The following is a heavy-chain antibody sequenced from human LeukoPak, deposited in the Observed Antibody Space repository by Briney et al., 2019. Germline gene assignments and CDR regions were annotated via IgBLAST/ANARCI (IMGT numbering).Heavy chain of an antibody. J-gene: IGHJ4*02. D-gene: IGHD3-10*01. CDR2: IKSKTDGGTT. Sequence: GGSLRLSCAASGFTFSNAWMSWVRQAPGKGLEWVGRIKSKTDGGTTDYAAPVKGRFTISRDDSKNTLYLQMNSLKTEDTAVYYYTVVYYYGSGSYYRIDYWGQGTLVTVSS. CDR3: TVVYYYGSGSYYRIDY. CDR1: GFTFSNAW. V-gene: IGHV3-15*01.